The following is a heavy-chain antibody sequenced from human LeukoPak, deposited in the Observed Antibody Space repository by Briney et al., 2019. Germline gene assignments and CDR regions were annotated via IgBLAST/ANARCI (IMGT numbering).Heavy chain of an antibody. CDR3: ARSVRSSLDY. CDR1: GGSISSYY. V-gene: IGHV4-59*08. J-gene: IGHJ4*02. Sequence: SETLSLTCTVSGGSISSYYWSWIRQPPGKGLEWIGYIYYSGSTNYNPSLKSRVTISVDTSKNQFPLKLSSVTAADTAVYYCARSVRSSLDYWGQGTLVTVSS. D-gene: IGHD6-13*01. CDR2: IYYSGST.